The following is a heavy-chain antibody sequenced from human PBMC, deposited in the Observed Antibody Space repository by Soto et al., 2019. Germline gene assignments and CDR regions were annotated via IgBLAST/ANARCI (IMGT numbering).Heavy chain of an antibody. V-gene: IGHV1-69*08. CDR3: ARDRLAYGMDV. CDR2: IIPILGIA. D-gene: IGHD6-25*01. CDR1: GGTFSSYT. Sequence: QVQLVQSGAEVKKPGSSVKVSCKASGGTFSSYTISWVRQAPGQGLEWMGRIIPILGIANYAQKFQGRVTITADKSTSTAYMELSKLRSEDTAVYYCARDRLAYGMDVWGQGTTVTVSS. J-gene: IGHJ6*02.